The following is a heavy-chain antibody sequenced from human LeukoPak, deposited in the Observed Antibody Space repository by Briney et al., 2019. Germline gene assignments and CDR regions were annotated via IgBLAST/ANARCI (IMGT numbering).Heavy chain of an antibody. D-gene: IGHD3-10*01. CDR3: AREGSITMVRGVTEYYFDY. V-gene: IGHV4-59*12. J-gene: IGHJ4*02. CDR1: GGSISSYY. CDR2: IHYSGST. Sequence: PSETLSLTCTVSGGSISSYYWSWIRQPPGKGLEWIGYIHYSGSTHYNPSLKSRVTISVDTSKNQFSLKLSSVTAADTAVYYCAREGSITMVRGVTEYYFDYWGQGTLVTVSS.